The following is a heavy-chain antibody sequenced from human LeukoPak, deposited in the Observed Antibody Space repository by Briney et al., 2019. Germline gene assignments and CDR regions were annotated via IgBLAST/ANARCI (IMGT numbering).Heavy chain of an antibody. V-gene: IGHV3-21*01. CDR2: ISSSSSYI. CDR3: ARREDCSSTSCYINWYFDL. CDR1: GFTFSSYS. D-gene: IGHD2-2*02. J-gene: IGHJ2*01. Sequence: GGSLRLSCAASGFTFSSYSMNWVRQAPGKGLEWVSSISSSSSYIYYADSVKGRFTISRDNAKNSLYLQMNSLRAEDTAVYYCARREDCSSTSCYINWYFDLWGRGTLVTVSS.